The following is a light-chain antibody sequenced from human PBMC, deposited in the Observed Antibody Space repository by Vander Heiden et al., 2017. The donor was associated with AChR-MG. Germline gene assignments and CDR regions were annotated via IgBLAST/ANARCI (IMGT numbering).Light chain of an antibody. Sequence: DIQMTQSPSSLSASVGDRVTITCRTSQSISSYLNWYQQKPGKAPMLLIYAASSLPSWVPSRFSGSGSGTHFTLTISSLQPEDFATYFCQQSDGSPFTFGHGTKVDIK. CDR3: QQSDGSPFT. CDR2: AAS. CDR1: QSISSY. J-gene: IGKJ3*01. V-gene: IGKV1-39*01.